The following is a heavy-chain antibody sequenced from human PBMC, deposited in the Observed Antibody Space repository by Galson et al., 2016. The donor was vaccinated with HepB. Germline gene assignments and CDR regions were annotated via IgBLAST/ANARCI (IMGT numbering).Heavy chain of an antibody. V-gene: IGHV4-31*03. CDR3: AREGPYWSGNYWFDP. J-gene: IGHJ5*02. CDR2: IYYSGAT. CDR1: GGSMTSGGFY. D-gene: IGHD3-3*01. Sequence: LSLTCTVFGGSMTSGGFYWSWIRQLPGKGLEWIGHIYYSGATYYNPSLKSRVTISVDTSKNQSSLNLISVTAADTAVYFCAREGPYWSGNYWFDPWGQGTLVTVSS.